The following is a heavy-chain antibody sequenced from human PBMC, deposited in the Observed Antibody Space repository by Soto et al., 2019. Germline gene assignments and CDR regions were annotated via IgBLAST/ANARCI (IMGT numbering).Heavy chain of an antibody. CDR3: ARQINYGRSIDAFDI. J-gene: IGHJ3*02. D-gene: IGHD3-16*01. CDR2: IYYSGST. CDR1: GGSISSSSYY. Sequence: QLQLQESGPGLVKPSETLSLTCTVSGGSISSSSYYWGWIRQPPGKGLEWIGSIYYSGSTYYNPSLKSRVTISGDTSKNQFPLKLSSVTAADTAVYYCARQINYGRSIDAFDIWGQGTMVTVSS. V-gene: IGHV4-39*01.